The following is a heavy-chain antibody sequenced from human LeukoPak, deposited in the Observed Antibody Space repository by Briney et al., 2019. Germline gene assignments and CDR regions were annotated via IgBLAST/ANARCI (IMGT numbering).Heavy chain of an antibody. D-gene: IGHD3-3*02. J-gene: IGHJ4*02. CDR3: ARMAPDNKSPGDIYF. CDR2: IFHSGTS. CDR1: DYTIKSDYY. Sequence: SETLSLMCAVSDYTIKSDYYWAWIRQSPGKGLEWIGTIFHSGTSYYNPSLRSRLTISVDSSKNHFSLRLSAVTAADTAVYYFARMAPDNKSPGDIYFWGQGNLVTVSS. V-gene: IGHV4-38-2*01.